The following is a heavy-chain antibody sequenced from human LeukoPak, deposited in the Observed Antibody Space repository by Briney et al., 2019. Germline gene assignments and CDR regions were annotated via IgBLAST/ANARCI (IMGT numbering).Heavy chain of an antibody. Sequence: PGGSLRLSCEASGFTFGSFAMYWVRQAPGKGLEWIAGIFGSGGSPHYADSVKGRFTISRDNFKSTVYLQINSLRAEDTAVYYCGKTTAGYSSGQKPAWPVDYWGQGTLVTVSP. CDR1: GFTFGSFA. V-gene: IGHV3-23*01. J-gene: IGHJ4*02. CDR2: IFGSGGSP. CDR3: GKTTAGYSSGQKPAWPVDY. D-gene: IGHD5-18*01.